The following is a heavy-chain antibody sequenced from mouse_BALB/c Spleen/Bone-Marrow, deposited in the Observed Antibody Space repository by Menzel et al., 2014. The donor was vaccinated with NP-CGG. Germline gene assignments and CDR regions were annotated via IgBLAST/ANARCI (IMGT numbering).Heavy chain of an antibody. J-gene: IGHJ1*01. V-gene: IGHV1S81*02. CDR1: GYTFTSYY. CDR2: INPINGGT. D-gene: IGHD1-1*01. CDR3: TRSNYGYWYFDV. Sequence: VQLQQSGAELVKPGASVKLSCKASGYTFTSYYMYWVRQRPGQGLEWIGEINPINGGTKISEKFKSRATLTVDKSSSTAFMHLSTLTSEDSAVYYCTRSNYGYWYFDVWGAGTTVTVSS.